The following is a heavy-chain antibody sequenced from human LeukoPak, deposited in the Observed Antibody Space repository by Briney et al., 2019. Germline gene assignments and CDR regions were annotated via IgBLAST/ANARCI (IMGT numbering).Heavy chain of an antibody. D-gene: IGHD3-3*01. Sequence: SETLSLTCTVSGGSISSSSYYWGWIRQPPGKGLEWIGSIYYSGSTYYNPSLKSRVTISVDTSKNQFSLKLSSVTAADTAVYYCARDRRRITIFGLKPRPWYFDLWGRGTLVTVSS. CDR2: IYYSGST. CDR1: GGSISSSSYY. V-gene: IGHV4-39*07. J-gene: IGHJ2*01. CDR3: ARDRRRITIFGLKPRPWYFDL.